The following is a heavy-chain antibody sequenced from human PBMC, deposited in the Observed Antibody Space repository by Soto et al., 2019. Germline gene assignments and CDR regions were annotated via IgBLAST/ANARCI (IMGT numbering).Heavy chain of an antibody. CDR3: TRAESHDTAYFSDY. CDR1: GFTFENYA. V-gene: IGHV3-49*04. Sequence: SLRLSCTTSGFTFENYAINWVRQAPGKGLEWVGLIRNQTYGGTPEYAASIKGRFTISRDDSSDIASLQMNRLYTEDSAVYYCTRAESHDTAYFSDYWGQGTLVTVSS. CDR2: IRNQTYGGTP. D-gene: IGHD3-3*01. J-gene: IGHJ4*02.